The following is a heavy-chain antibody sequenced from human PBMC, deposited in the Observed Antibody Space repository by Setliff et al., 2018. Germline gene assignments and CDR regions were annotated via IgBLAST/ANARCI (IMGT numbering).Heavy chain of an antibody. CDR1: GYSFSNFW. J-gene: IGHJ4*02. CDR2: IYPGDSHT. V-gene: IGHV5-51*01. CDR3: ARVNDIFTGHYASFEY. D-gene: IGHD3-9*01. Sequence: GESLKISCKGSGYSFSNFWIGWVRQMPGKGLEWMGIIYPGDSHTRYSPSFQGQVTMSADKSTRTAFLQWNSLRASDTAVYYCARVNDIFTGHYASFEYWGQGTVVTVSS.